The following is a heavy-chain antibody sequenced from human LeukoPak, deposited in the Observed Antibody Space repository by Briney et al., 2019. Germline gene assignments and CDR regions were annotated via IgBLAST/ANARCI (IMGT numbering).Heavy chain of an antibody. CDR2: IRYDGSNN. CDR3: ATGTGWCDSDY. CDR1: GFTFSSYG. V-gene: IGHV3-30*02. Sequence: GGSLRLSCAASGFTFSSYGMNWVRQAPAKGLEGVAFIRYDGSNNYYAGSVKGRFTISRDNSKNTLYLQLNSLRAEDTAVYYYATGTGWCDSDYWGQGTLVTVFS. J-gene: IGHJ4*01. D-gene: IGHD3/OR15-3a*01.